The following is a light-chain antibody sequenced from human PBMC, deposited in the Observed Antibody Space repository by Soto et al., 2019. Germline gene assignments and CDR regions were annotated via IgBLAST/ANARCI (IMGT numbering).Light chain of an antibody. Sequence: EIVLTQSPGTLSLSPGETATLSCRANQSVSSNNLAWYHQKPGQTARLLIYGASSRATGIPDRFSGSGSGTDFTLTISRLEPEDFAVYYCQQYDNSITFGQGTRLEIE. CDR1: QSVSSNN. J-gene: IGKJ5*01. CDR2: GAS. CDR3: QQYDNSIT. V-gene: IGKV3-20*01.